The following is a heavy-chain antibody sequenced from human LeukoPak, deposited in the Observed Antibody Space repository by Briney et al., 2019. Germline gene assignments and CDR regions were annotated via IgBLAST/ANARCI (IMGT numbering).Heavy chain of an antibody. J-gene: IGHJ3*01. CDR1: GFTFDDYA. V-gene: IGHV3-20*04. CDR3: ARDMLLGDAFDL. CDR2: INWNGGST. D-gene: IGHD3-10*01. Sequence: GESLRLSCSVSGFTFDDYAINWVSQAPGKGLEWVSNINWNGGSTGYGDSVKGRFNISRDNAKNSVFLQMDSLRADDTALYYCARDMLLGDAFDLWGQGTMVIVSS.